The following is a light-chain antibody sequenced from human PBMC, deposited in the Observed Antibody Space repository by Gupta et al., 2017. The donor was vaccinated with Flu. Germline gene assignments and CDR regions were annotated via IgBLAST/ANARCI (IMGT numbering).Light chain of an antibody. J-gene: IGKJ2*01. CDR3: QQYNDWPPFT. Sequence: ELVMTHSPATLSVSPGEIATITCRASRSVSSNLSWYQQKPGQAPRPLIHRVTTRATGVPARCSGSGSGTEFTLTISSLQSEDVAVFYCQQYNDWPPFTFGQGTKLEIK. V-gene: IGKV3-15*01. CDR2: RVT. CDR1: RSVSSN.